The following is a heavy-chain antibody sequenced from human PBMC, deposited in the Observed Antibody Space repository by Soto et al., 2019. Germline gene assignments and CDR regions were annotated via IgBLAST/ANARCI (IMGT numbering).Heavy chain of an antibody. CDR1: GGTFSSYA. D-gene: IGHD2-15*01. V-gene: IGHV1-69*01. CDR3: ARDRPALLLTYYGMDV. CDR2: IIPIFGTA. J-gene: IGHJ6*02. Sequence: QVQLVQSGAEVKKPGSSVKVSCKASGGTFSSYAISWVRQAPGQGLEWMGGIIPIFGTANYAQKFQGRVPITADESTSTAYMELSSLRSEDTAVYYCARDRPALLLTYYGMDVWGQGTTVTVSS.